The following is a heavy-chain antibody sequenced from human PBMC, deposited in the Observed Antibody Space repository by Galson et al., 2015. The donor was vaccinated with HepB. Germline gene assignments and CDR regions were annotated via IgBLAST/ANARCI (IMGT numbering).Heavy chain of an antibody. CDR1: GGSFSRYY. Sequence: SETLSLTCAVYGGSFSRYYWTWLRQSPGKGLEWIGEINHRGSTTFNPSLKSRVTISVDTSKNQFSLRLTSVTAADTAVYYCARGGKEQLVRSYWVDPWGQGTLVTVSS. V-gene: IGHV4-34*01. J-gene: IGHJ5*02. CDR2: INHRGST. D-gene: IGHD6-13*01. CDR3: ARGGKEQLVRSYWVDP.